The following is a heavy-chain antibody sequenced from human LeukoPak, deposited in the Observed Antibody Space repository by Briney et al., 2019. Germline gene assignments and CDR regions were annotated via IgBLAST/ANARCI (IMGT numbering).Heavy chain of an antibody. J-gene: IGHJ6*02. CDR1: GYTFTVYY. CDR3: ARDRIAGTRGDYGMDV. D-gene: IGHD1-1*01. V-gene: IGHV1-2*02. Sequence: GASVKVSCKASGYTFTVYYIHWVRQAPGQGPEGMGWINPDSGDTLYVQKFQGRVTMTRDTSFNTAYMGLSSLRPDDTAVYYCARDRIAGTRGDYGMDVWGQGTTVSVSS. CDR2: INPDSGDT.